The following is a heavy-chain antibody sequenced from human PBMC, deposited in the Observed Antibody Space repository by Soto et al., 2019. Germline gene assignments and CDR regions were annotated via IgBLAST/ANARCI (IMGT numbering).Heavy chain of an antibody. D-gene: IGHD1-1*01. CDR2: IKSTRDGGAR. Sequence: GGSLRLSCVTSGFMFSSAWMSWVRQAPGKGLEWVARIKSTRDGGARDYAAPVNGRFTISRDDSKSTVYLQMNSLRVEDTALYYCVEGWNDFWGQGTRVNVSS. CDR3: VEGWNDF. J-gene: IGHJ4*02. V-gene: IGHV3-15*01. CDR1: GFMFSSAW.